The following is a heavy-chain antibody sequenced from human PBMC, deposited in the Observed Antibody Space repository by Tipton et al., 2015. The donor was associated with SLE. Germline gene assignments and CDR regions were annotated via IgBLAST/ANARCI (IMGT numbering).Heavy chain of an antibody. V-gene: IGHV4-34*01. CDR2: INHSGST. CDR1: GGSFSGYY. J-gene: IGHJ4*02. CDR3: ARLDNIAAAY. Sequence: TLSLTCAVYGGSFSGYYWSWIRQPPGKGREWIGEINHSGSTNYNPSLKSRVTISVDTSKNQFSLKLSSVTAADTAVYYCARLDNIAAAYWGQGTLVTVSS. D-gene: IGHD6-13*01.